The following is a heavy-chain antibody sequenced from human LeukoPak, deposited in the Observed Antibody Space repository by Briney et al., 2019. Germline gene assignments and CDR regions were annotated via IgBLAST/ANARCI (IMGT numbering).Heavy chain of an antibody. J-gene: IGHJ4*02. Sequence: ASVKVSCKASGYTFTSYYKHWVRQAPGQGLEWMGIINPSGGSTSYAQKFQGRVTMTRDTSTSTVYMELSSLRSEDTAVYYCARDRVDCGGDCYGGYFDYWGQGTLVTVSS. V-gene: IGHV1-46*01. CDR3: ARDRVDCGGDCYGGYFDY. CDR2: INPSGGST. CDR1: GYTFTSYY. D-gene: IGHD2-21*02.